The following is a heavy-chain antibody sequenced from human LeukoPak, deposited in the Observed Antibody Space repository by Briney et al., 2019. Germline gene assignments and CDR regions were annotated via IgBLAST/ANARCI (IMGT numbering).Heavy chain of an antibody. V-gene: IGHV3-7*01. D-gene: IGHD3-10*01. CDR3: AKDKGYYGLSSTFDI. J-gene: IGHJ3*02. Sequence: GGSLRLSCAASGFTFSSYWMSWVRQAPGKGLEWVANIKQDGSEKYYVDSVKGRFTISRDNAKNSLYLQMNSLRAEDTAVYYCAKDKGYYGLSSTFDIWGQGTIVTVSS. CDR1: GFTFSSYW. CDR2: IKQDGSEK.